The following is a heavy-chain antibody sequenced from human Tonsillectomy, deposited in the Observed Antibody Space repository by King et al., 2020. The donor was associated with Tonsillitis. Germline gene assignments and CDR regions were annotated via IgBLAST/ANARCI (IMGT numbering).Heavy chain of an antibody. CDR1: GYTFTNYY. J-gene: IGHJ4*02. V-gene: IGHV1-46*01. D-gene: IGHD5-18*01. CDR2: INPSGGGT. Sequence: VQLVESGAEVKKPGASVKVSCKASGYTFTNYYMHWVRQAPGQGLEWMGIINPSGGGTSYAQKFQGRVTMTRDTSTSTVYMELSSLRSADTAVYYCARGHLDTAMGTFDSWGQGTLVTVSA. CDR3: ARGHLDTAMGTFDS.